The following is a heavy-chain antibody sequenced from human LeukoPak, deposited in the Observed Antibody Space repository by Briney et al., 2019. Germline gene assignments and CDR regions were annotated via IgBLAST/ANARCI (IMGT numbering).Heavy chain of an antibody. CDR3: ASLGVSDIVVVVAATDPEYYYYMDV. CDR1: GGTFSSYA. D-gene: IGHD2-15*01. CDR2: IIPIFGTA. Sequence: SVKVSCKASGGTFSSYAISWVLQAPGQGLEWMGGIIPIFGTANYAQKFQGRVTITTDESTSTAYMELSSLRSEDTAVYYCASLGVSDIVVVVAATDPEYYYYMDVWGKGTTVTVSS. J-gene: IGHJ6*03. V-gene: IGHV1-69*05.